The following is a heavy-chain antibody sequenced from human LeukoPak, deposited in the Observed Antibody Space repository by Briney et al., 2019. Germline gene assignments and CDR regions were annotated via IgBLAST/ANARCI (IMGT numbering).Heavy chain of an antibody. J-gene: IGHJ3*02. CDR2: KYYSGSA. D-gene: IGHD2-2*01. CDR1: GVSVSDGSYY. CDR3: ATPYCSSISCLDVFNM. V-gene: IGHV4-31*03. Sequence: SETLSLTCSVSGVSVSDGSYYWTWIRQHPGKGLEWIGYKYYSGSAKYNPSLKSRLTISVDTSKNQFSLQLSSVTAADTATYYCATPYCSSISCLDVFNMWGQGTRVTVSS.